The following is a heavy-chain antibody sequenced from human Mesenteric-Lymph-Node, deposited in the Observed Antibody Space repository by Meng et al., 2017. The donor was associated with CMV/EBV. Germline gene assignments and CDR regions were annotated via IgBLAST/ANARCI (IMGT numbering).Heavy chain of an antibody. D-gene: IGHD3-16*01. CDR3: ARLGGFRIPDY. J-gene: IGHJ4*02. Sequence: GGSLRLSCKGSGYSFTTYWIGWVRQMPGKGLEWMGIIYPGDSDTRYSPSFQGQVTISADKSISTAYLQWSSLTASDTAMYYCARLGGFRIPDYWGQGTLVTVSS. CDR1: GYSFTTYW. CDR2: IYPGDSDT. V-gene: IGHV5-51*01.